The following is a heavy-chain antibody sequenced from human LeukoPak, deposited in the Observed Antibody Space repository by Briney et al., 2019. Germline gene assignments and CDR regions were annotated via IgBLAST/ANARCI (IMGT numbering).Heavy chain of an antibody. Sequence: PSETLSLTCTVSGGSISSSSYYWGWIRQPPGKGLEWIGSIYYSGSTYYNPSLKSRVTISVDTSKNQFSLKLSSVTAADTAVYYCASLIVGATNWFDPWGQGTLVTVSS. D-gene: IGHD1-26*01. J-gene: IGHJ5*02. CDR1: GGSISSSSYY. V-gene: IGHV4-39*01. CDR2: IYYSGST. CDR3: ASLIVGATNWFDP.